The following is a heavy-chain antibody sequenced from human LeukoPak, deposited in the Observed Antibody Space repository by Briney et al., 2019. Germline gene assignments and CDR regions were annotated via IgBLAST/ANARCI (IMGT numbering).Heavy chain of an antibody. Sequence: PGGSLRLSCAASGFTFSSYSTNWVRQAPGKGLEWVSSISSSSSYIYYADSVKGRFTISRDNAKNSLYLQMNSLRAEDTAVYYCVRTYYDILTGYYGLFDYWGQGTLVTVSS. CDR3: VRTYYDILTGYYGLFDY. J-gene: IGHJ4*02. V-gene: IGHV3-21*01. D-gene: IGHD3-9*01. CDR1: GFTFSSYS. CDR2: ISSSSSYI.